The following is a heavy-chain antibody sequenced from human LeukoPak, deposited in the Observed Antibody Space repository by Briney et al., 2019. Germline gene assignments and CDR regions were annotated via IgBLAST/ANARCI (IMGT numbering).Heavy chain of an antibody. Sequence: GGSLRLSRAFSGFTFSNYAMSWVRQAPGKGLEWISGITDSGRSSYFADSVRGRFTISRDKSKNTLYLQMNSLRGEDTALYFCAKDGGGNCYDPIDYWGQGILVTVSS. V-gene: IGHV3-23*01. J-gene: IGHJ4*02. CDR2: ITDSGRSS. CDR3: AKDGGGNCYDPIDY. CDR1: GFTFSNYA. D-gene: IGHD2-21*01.